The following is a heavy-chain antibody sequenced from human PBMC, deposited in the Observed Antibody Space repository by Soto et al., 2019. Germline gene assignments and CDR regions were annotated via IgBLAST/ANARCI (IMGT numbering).Heavy chain of an antibody. V-gene: IGHV1-2*02. CDR1: GYTFTGYY. D-gene: IGHD6-13*01. CDR2: INPNSGGT. CDR3: ARGGRQQLVRSHNNWFDP. J-gene: IGHJ5*02. Sequence: GASVKVSCKASGYTFTGYYMHWVRQAPGQGLEWMGWINPNSGGTNYAQKFQGRVTMTRDTSISTAYMELSRLRSDDTAVYYCARGGRQQLVRSHNNWFDPWGQGTLVTVSS.